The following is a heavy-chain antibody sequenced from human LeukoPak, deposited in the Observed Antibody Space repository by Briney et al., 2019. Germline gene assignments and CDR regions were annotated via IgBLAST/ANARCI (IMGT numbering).Heavy chain of an antibody. J-gene: IGHJ4*02. V-gene: IGHV4-39*01. D-gene: IGHD4-11*01. CDR3: ARLTTVTTSLDY. CDR1: GGSISSSSYY. CDR2: IYYSGST. Sequence: SETLSPTCTVSGGSISSSSYYWGWIRQPPGKGLEWIGSIYYSGSTYYNPFLKSRVTISVDMSKNQFSLKLSSVTAADTAVYYCARLTTVTTSLDYWGQGTLVTVSS.